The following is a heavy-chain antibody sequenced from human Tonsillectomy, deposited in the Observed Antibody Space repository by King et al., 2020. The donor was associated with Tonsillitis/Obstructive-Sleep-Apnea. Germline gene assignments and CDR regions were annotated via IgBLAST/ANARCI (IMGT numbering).Heavy chain of an antibody. CDR1: GYTFTNYW. D-gene: IGHD3-9*01. V-gene: IGHV5-10-1*03. Sequence: QLVQSGAEVKKPGESLRISCKGSGYTFTNYWINWVRHMPGKGLEWMGRIDPSDSYSNYSPSFQGHVTISADKSISTAYLHWSSLKASDSAMYYCAKSYYDILTGYYRDIDYWGQGTLVTVSS. CDR3: AKSYYDILTGYYRDIDY. CDR2: IDPSDSYS. J-gene: IGHJ4*02.